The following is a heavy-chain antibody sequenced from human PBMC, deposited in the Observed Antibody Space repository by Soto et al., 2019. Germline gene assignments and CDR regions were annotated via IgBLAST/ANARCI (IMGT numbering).Heavy chain of an antibody. Sequence: PGESLKISCKGSGYSFTSYWIGWVRQMPGKGLEWMGIIYPGDSDTRYSPSFQGQVTISADKSISTAYLQWSSLKASDTAMYYCARSVSSYSGSWYGDYYYYGMDVWGQGTTVTVSS. V-gene: IGHV5-51*01. J-gene: IGHJ6*02. CDR1: GYSFTSYW. D-gene: IGHD6-13*01. CDR2: IYPGDSDT. CDR3: ARSVSSYSGSWYGDYYYYGMDV.